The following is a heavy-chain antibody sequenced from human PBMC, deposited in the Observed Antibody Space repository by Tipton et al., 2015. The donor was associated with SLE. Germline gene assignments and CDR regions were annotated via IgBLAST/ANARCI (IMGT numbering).Heavy chain of an antibody. J-gene: IGHJ4*02. V-gene: IGHV4-59*08. D-gene: IGHD2-15*01. CDR2: IYYSGST. CDR3: ARTSQGCLDY. Sequence: TLSLTCTVSGGSISSYYWSWIRQPPGKGLEWIGYIYYSGSTNKNPSLKSRVTISVDTSKNQFSLKRSSVTAADTAVYYCARTSQGCLDYWGQGTLVTVSS. CDR1: GGSISSYY.